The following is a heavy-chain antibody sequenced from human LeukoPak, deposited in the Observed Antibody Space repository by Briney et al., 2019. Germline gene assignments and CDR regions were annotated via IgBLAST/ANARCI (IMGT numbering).Heavy chain of an antibody. J-gene: IGHJ5*02. CDR1: GFTFSSYG. CDR3: AKEGYSSSWYSYNWFDP. V-gene: IGHV3-23*01. CDR2: ISGSGGST. D-gene: IGHD6-13*01. Sequence: GGSLRLSCAASGFTFSSYGMHWVRQAPGKGLEWVSAISGSGGSTYYADSVKGRFTISRDNSKNTLYLQMNSLRAEDTAVYYCAKEGYSSSWYSYNWFDPWGQGTLVTVSS.